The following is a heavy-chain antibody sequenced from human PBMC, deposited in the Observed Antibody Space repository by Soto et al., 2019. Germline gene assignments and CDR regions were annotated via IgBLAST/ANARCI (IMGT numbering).Heavy chain of an antibody. CDR2: INVGNGNT. CDR3: AREGAHYTPLDH. J-gene: IGHJ4*02. V-gene: IGHV1-3*01. Sequence: GSSVKVSCNASGYTFTDYAIHWGRHAPGQGLEWMGWINVGNGNTGYSRKFQGRVTNARDMSASTAYIEVTSLTSEDTAIYYCAREGAHYTPLDHWGQGSLVTVFS. CDR1: GYTFTDYA. D-gene: IGHD2-15*01.